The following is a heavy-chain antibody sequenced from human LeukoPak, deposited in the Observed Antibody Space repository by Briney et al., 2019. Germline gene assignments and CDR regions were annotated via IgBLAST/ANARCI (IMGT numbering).Heavy chain of an antibody. CDR2: INPSGGST. D-gene: IGHD3-22*01. Sequence: ASVKVSCKASGYTFTSYYMHWVRQAPGQGLEWMGIINPSGGSTSYAQKFQGRVTMTRDTSTSAVYMELSSLRSEDTAAYYCARSGSAPNYYDSSGYLDFDYWGQGTLVTVSS. CDR1: GYTFTSYY. V-gene: IGHV1-46*01. J-gene: IGHJ4*02. CDR3: ARSGSAPNYYDSSGYLDFDY.